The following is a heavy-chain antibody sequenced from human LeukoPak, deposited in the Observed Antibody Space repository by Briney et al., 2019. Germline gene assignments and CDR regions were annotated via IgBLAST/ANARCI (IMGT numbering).Heavy chain of an antibody. V-gene: IGHV1-2*02. J-gene: IGHJ4*02. D-gene: IGHD5-18*01. CDR3: ARVKGSYEAVTG. CDR2: INPNSGGT. Sequence: ASVKVSCKASGYTFTVYYIHWVRQAPGQGLEWMGWINPNSGGTNYAQKFQGRVTMTRDTSISTAYMELSRLRSDDTAVYYCARVKGSYEAVTGWGQGTLVTVSS. CDR1: GYTFTVYY.